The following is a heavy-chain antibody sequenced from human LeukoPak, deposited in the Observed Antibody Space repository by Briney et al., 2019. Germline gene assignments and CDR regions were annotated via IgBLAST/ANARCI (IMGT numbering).Heavy chain of an antibody. J-gene: IGHJ6*03. V-gene: IGHV3-20*04. CDR3: ARGMYYDILTGIDYYYYYMDV. CDR2: INWNGGST. D-gene: IGHD3-9*01. CDR1: GFTFDDYG. Sequence: PGGPLRLSCAASGFTFDDYGMSWVRQAPGKGLEWVSGINWNGGSTGYADSVKGRFTISRDNAKNPLYLQMNSLRAEDTALYYCARGMYYDILTGIDYYYYYMDVWGKGTTVTVSS.